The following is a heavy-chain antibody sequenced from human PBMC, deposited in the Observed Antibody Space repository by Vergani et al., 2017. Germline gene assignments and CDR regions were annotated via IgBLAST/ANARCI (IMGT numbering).Heavy chain of an antibody. J-gene: IGHJ4*02. D-gene: IGHD6-25*01. Sequence: QVQLQESGPGLVKPSETLSLTCTVSGGSISSYYWSWIRQPPGKGLEWIGYIYYSGSTNYNSSLKSRVTISVDTSKNPFSLKLSSVTAADTAVYYCARGEPTTAAFDYWGQGTLVTVSS. CDR1: GGSISSYY. CDR3: ARGEPTTAAFDY. V-gene: IGHV4-59*01. CDR2: IYYSGST.